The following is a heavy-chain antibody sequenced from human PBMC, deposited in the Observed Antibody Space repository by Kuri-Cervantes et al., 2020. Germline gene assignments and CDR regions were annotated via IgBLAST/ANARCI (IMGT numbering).Heavy chain of an antibody. CDR1: RFTFRSYG. CDR3: AREERKAYGMDV. CDR2: ISSDGSIQ. Sequence: GESLKISCEASRFTFRSYGMHWVRQAPGKGLEWVTVISSDGSIQYYADSVKGRFSISRDNSKNTLYLQMNSLRAGDTAVYYCAREERKAYGMDVWGQGTTVTVSS. D-gene: IGHD1-1*01. V-gene: IGHV3-30*03. J-gene: IGHJ6*02.